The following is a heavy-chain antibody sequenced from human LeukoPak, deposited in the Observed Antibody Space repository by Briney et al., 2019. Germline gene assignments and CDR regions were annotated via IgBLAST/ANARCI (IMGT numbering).Heavy chain of an antibody. D-gene: IGHD2/OR15-2a*01. CDR1: GGSFSGYY. CDR2: INHSGST. Sequence: SSETLSLTCAVYGGSFSGYYWSWIRQPPGKGLEWIGEINHSGSTNYNPSLKSRVTISVDTSKNQFSLKLSSVTAADTAVYYCARRGWGFLDAFDIWGQGTMVTVSS. V-gene: IGHV4-34*01. J-gene: IGHJ3*02. CDR3: ARRGWGFLDAFDI.